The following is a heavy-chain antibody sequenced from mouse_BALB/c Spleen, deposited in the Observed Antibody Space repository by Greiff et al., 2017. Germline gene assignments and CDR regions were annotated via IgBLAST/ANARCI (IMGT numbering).Heavy chain of an antibody. D-gene: IGHD1-1*01. V-gene: IGHV5-17*02. CDR1: GFTFSSFG. CDR3: ARWGYGSRYFDV. J-gene: IGHJ1*01. CDR2: ISSGSSTI. Sequence: EVKLMESGGGLVQPGGSRKLSCAASGFTFSSFGMHWVRQAPEKGLEWVAYISSGSSTIYYADTVKGRFTISRDNPKNTLFLQMTSLRSEDTAMYYCARWGYGSRYFDVWGAGTTVTVSS.